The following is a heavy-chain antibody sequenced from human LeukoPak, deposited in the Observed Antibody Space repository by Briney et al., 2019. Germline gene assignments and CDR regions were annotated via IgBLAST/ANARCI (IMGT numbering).Heavy chain of an antibody. V-gene: IGHV3-9*01. CDR2: ISWNSGSI. J-gene: IGHJ3*02. CDR3: ARIPEQHEIRPFDI. CDR1: GFTFDDYA. D-gene: IGHD1-14*01. Sequence: GGSLRLSCAASGFTFDDYAMHWVRQAPGKGLEWVSGISWNSGSIGYADSVKGRFTISRDNAKNSLYLQMNSLRAEDTAVYYCARIPEQHEIRPFDIWGQGTMVTVSS.